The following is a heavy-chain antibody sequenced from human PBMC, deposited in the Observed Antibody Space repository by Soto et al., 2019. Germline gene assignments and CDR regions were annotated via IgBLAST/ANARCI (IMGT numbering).Heavy chain of an antibody. J-gene: IGHJ4*02. CDR1: GFTVSINY. CDR2: IYNNSST. CDR3: AREPYY. V-gene: IGHV3-53*01. Sequence: EVQLVESGGGLIQPGGSLRLSCAVSGFTVSINYMSWVRQAPGKGLDWVSIIYNNSSTYYADSVKGRFTISRDNSKNTLYLQMNSLRAEDTAVYYCAREPYYWGQGTLVTVSS.